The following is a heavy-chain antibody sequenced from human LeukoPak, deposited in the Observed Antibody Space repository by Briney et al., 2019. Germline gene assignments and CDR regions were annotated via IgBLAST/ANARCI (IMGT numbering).Heavy chain of an antibody. CDR3: ARDHPIALYCGDY. CDR1: GFTFSSYS. CDR2: ISSSSSYI. Sequence: PGGSLRLSCAASGFTFSSYSMNWVRQAPGKGLEWVSSISSSSSYIYYADSVKGRFTISRDNAKNSLYLQMNSLRAEDTAVYYCARDHPIALYCGDYWGQGTLVTVSS. J-gene: IGHJ4*02. V-gene: IGHV3-21*04. D-gene: IGHD2-21*01.